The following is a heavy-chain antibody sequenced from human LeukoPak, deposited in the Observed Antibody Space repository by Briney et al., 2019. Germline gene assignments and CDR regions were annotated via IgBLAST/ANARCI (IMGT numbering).Heavy chain of an antibody. J-gene: IGHJ4*02. CDR3: ARRPGPYDSSGYCFDY. D-gene: IGHD3-22*01. CDR2: INPNSGGT. V-gene: IGHV1-2*02. CDR1: GYTFTGYY. Sequence: ASVKVSCKASGYTFTGYYVHWVRQAPGQGLEWMGWINPNSGGTNYAQKFQGRVTMTRDTSISTAYMELRSLRSDDTAVYYCARRPGPYDSSGYCFDYWGQGTLVTVSS.